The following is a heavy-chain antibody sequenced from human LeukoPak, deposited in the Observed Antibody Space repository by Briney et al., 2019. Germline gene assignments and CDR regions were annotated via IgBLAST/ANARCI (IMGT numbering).Heavy chain of an antibody. V-gene: IGHV3-21*01. CDR1: GFTFSSYS. Sequence: GGSLRLSCAASGFTFSSYSMNWVRQAPGEGLEWVSSISSSSSYIYYADSVKGRFTISRDNAKNSLYLQMNSLRAEDTAVYYCASEDTSVRGALNSWGQGTLVTVSS. D-gene: IGHD3-10*01. CDR3: ASEDTSVRGALNS. J-gene: IGHJ4*02. CDR2: ISSSSSYI.